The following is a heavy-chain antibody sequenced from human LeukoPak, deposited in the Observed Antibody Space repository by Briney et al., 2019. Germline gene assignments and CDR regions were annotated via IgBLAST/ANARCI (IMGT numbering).Heavy chain of an antibody. J-gene: IGHJ5*02. Sequence: ASVKVSCKASGGTFSSYAISWVRQAPGQGLEWMGRIIPIFGTANYAQKFQGRVTITTDESTSTAYMELSSLRSEDTAVYYCASTPHQHYWFDPWGQGTLVTVSS. CDR3: ASTPHQHYWFDP. CDR2: IIPIFGTA. CDR1: GGTFSSYA. V-gene: IGHV1-69*05.